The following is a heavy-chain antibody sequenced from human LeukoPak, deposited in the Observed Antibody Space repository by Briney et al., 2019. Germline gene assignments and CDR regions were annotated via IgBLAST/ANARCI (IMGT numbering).Heavy chain of an antibody. CDR1: GYTFTSYF. CDR3: ARGSWVSSGWNYYFDD. CDR2: INPGGGGT. J-gene: IGHJ4*02. V-gene: IGHV1-46*01. Sequence: ASVKVSCKASGYTFTSYFMHWVRQAPGQGLEWMGLINPGGGGTSYAQKFQGRVTTTRDTSTSTVYMELSSLRSEDSAVYYCARGSWVSSGWNYYFDDWGQGTLVTVSS. D-gene: IGHD6-19*01.